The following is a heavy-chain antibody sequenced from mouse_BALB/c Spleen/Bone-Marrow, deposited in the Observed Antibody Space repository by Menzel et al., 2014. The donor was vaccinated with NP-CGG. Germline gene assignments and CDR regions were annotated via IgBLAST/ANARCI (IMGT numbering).Heavy chain of an antibody. V-gene: IGHV3-1*02. D-gene: IGHD1-1*01. J-gene: IGHJ2*01. CDR2: IHYNNNT. CDR1: GYSITSGYS. Sequence: EVQLVESGPDLVKPSQSLSLTCTVTGYSITSGYSWHWIRQFPGNKLEWMGYIHYNNNTNYNPSLRSRISITRDTSKNRFVLQLNSVTAEDAATYDGARVYGRRDDWGQGTTLTVSS. CDR3: ARVYGRRDD.